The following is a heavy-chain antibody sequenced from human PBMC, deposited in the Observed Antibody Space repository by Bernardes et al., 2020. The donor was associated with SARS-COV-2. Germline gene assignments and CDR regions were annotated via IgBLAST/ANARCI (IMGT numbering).Heavy chain of an antibody. J-gene: IGHJ3*02. V-gene: IGHV3-23*01. CDR1: GFTFGDYA. CDR3: AKVNYGGNAFDI. Sequence: GGSLRLSCTASGFTFGDYAMSWVRQAPGKGLEWVSAISGSGGSTYYADSVKGRFTISRDNSKNTLYLQMNSLRAEDTAVYYCAKVNYGGNAFDIWGQGTMVTVSS. D-gene: IGHD4-17*01. CDR2: ISGSGGST.